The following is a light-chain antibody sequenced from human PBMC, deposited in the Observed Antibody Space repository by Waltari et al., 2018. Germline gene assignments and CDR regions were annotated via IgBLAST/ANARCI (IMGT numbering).Light chain of an antibody. J-gene: IGLJ2*01. V-gene: IGLV2-14*03. CDR3: SSQSSNNVVI. CDR2: DVN. Sequence: QSALTQPASVSGSPGQSITISCTGSSSDVGGDGSVSWYQDHPGQAPKVIIYDVNNRPSGLSDRFSGSKSGNTASLTISGLQAEDDATYYCSSQSSNNVVILGGGTKLTVL. CDR1: SSDVGGDGS.